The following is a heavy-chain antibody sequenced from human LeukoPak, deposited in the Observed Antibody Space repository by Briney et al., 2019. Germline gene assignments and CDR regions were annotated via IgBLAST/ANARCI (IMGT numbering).Heavy chain of an antibody. CDR1: GFTFTSSA. Sequence: SVKVSCKASGFTFTSSAMQWVRQARGQRLEWIGWIVVGSGNTNYAQKFQERVTITRDMSTGTAYMELSSLRSEDTAVYYCAADLGSSGYYDDAFDIWGQGTMVTVSS. V-gene: IGHV1-58*02. CDR2: IVVGSGNT. CDR3: AADLGSSGYYDDAFDI. J-gene: IGHJ3*02. D-gene: IGHD3-22*01.